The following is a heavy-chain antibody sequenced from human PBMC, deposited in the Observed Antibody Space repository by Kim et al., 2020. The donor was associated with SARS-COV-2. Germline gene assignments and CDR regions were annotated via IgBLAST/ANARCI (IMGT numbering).Heavy chain of an antibody. CDR2: FDPEDGET. CDR1: GYALTELS. D-gene: IGHD2-2*01. CDR3: ATDWAYCSSTSCRDY. J-gene: IGHJ4*02. V-gene: IGHV1-24*01. Sequence: ASVKVSCKVSGYALTELSMHWVRQAPGKGLEWMGGFDPEDGETIYAQKFQGRVTMTEDTSTDTAYMELSSLRSEDTAVYYCATDWAYCSSTSCRDYWGQGTLVTVSS.